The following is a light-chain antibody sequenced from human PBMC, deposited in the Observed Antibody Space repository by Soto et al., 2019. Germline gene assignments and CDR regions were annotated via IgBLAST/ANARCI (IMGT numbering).Light chain of an antibody. CDR2: GAS. Sequence: EVVMTQSPATLSVSLGDRATLSCRASQSVSSNLAWYQQKPGQAPRLLIYGASTRATGIPARFSGSGSGTDFSLTISRLGAEDFAVYYCQHYGYSLWTFGQGTKVDIK. CDR1: QSVSSN. V-gene: IGKV3-15*01. J-gene: IGKJ1*01. CDR3: QHYGYSLWT.